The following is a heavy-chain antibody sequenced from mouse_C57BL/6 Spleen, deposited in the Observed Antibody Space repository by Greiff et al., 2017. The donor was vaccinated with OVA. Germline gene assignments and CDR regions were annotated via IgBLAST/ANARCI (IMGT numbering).Heavy chain of an antibody. D-gene: IGHD1-1*01. Sequence: QVQLKQSGAELVRPGASVTLSCKASGYTFTDYEMHWVKQTPVHGLEWIGAIDPETGGTAYNQKFKGKAILTADKSSSTAYMELRSLTSEDSAVYYCTWAYYGSSYFDYWGQGTTLTVSS. V-gene: IGHV1-15*01. J-gene: IGHJ2*01. CDR2: IDPETGGT. CDR1: GYTFTDYE. CDR3: TWAYYGSSYFDY.